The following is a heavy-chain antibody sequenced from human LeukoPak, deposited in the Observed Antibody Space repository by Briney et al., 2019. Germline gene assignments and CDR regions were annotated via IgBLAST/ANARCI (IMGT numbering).Heavy chain of an antibody. V-gene: IGHV3-30*02. CDR3: AKDASRYCSSTSCSSFDY. J-gene: IGHJ4*02. CDR1: GFTFSSYG. Sequence: GGSLRLSCAASGFTFSSYGMHWVRQAPGKGLEWVAFIRYDGSNKYYADSVKGRFTISRDNSKNTLYLQMNSLRAEDTAVYYCAKDASRYCSSTSCSSFDYWGQGTLVTVSS. CDR2: IRYDGSNK. D-gene: IGHD2-2*01.